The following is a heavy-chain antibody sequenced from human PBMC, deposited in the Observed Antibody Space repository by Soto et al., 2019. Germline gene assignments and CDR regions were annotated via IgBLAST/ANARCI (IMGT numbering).Heavy chain of an antibody. CDR1: GGSISSGGYY. D-gene: IGHD2-2*01. V-gene: IGHV4-31*02. J-gene: IGHJ5*02. CDR3: ARGVVVVPAAMLDP. Sequence: SETLSLTCTVSGGSISSGGYYWSWIRQHPGKGLEWIGYIYYSGSTYYNPSLKSRVTISVDTSKNQFSLKLSSVTAADTAVYYCARGVVVVPAAMLDPWGQGTLVTVSS. CDR2: IYYSGST.